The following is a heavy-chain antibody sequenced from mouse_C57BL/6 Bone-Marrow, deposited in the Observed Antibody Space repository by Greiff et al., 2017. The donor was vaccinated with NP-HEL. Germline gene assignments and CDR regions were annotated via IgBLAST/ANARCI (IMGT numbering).Heavy chain of an antibody. J-gene: IGHJ2*01. D-gene: IGHD2-4*01. CDR2: IDPSDSYT. CDR3: ARGSGYDYGFDY. CDR1: GYTFTSYW. V-gene: IGHV1-69*01. Sequence: QVQLQQPGAELVMPGASVKLSCKASGYTFTSYWMHWVKQRPGQGLEWIGEIDPSDSYTNYNQKFKGKSTLTVDKSSSTAYMQLSSLTSEDSAVYYCARGSGYDYGFDYWGQGTTLTVSS.